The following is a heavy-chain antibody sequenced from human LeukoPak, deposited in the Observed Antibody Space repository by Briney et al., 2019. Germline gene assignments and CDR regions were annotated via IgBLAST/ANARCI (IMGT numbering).Heavy chain of an antibody. D-gene: IGHD1-26*01. CDR2: IQQVGSAK. CDR1: GFTLRDYW. Sequence: GGPVSLSCAASGFTLRDYWLSWVRQARGKAVEGVANIQQVGSAKNYVDSVKGRFTISRDNAKNSVYLQLNSLAAEDTAVYCGARDHVVGANYYWGQGTPVTVSS. V-gene: IGHV3-7*01. J-gene: IGHJ4*02. CDR3: ARDHVVGANYY.